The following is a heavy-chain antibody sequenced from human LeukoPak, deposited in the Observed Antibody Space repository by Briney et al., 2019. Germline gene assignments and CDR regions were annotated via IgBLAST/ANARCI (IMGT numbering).Heavy chain of an antibody. Sequence: GGSLRLSCAASGFTFSSYAMHWVRQAPGKGLEYVSAISSNGGSTYYANSVKGRFTISGDNSKNTLYLQMGSLRAEDMAVYYCARGYPTPHFDYWGQGTLVTVSS. V-gene: IGHV3-64*01. J-gene: IGHJ4*02. CDR1: GFTFSSYA. CDR2: ISSNGGST. CDR3: ARGYPTPHFDY. D-gene: IGHD1-1*01.